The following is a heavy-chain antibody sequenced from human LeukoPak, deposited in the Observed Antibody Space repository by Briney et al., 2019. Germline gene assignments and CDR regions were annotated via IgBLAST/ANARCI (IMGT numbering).Heavy chain of an antibody. CDR1: GGSISSGGYY. CDR3: ARAYYGSAID. Sequence: SETLSLTCTVSGGSISSGGYYWSWIRQHPGKGLEWIGYIYYSGSTYYNPSLKSRVTISVDTSKNQFSLKLSSMTAADTAVYYCARAYYGSAIDWGQGTLVTVSS. CDR2: IYYSGST. V-gene: IGHV4-31*03. J-gene: IGHJ4*02. D-gene: IGHD3-10*01.